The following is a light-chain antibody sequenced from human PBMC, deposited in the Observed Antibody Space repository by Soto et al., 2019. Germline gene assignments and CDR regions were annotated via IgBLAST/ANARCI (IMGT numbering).Light chain of an antibody. CDR2: DAS. Sequence: DIPMTQSPSTLSASVRDRVTISCRASQSVGTWVAWYQQKSGKAPKLLISDASNLESGVPLRFSGTGSGTVFTRTISGLQPDDFATYYCQQYKSYSTFGQGTKVDI. V-gene: IGKV1-5*01. CDR3: QQYKSYST. J-gene: IGKJ2*01. CDR1: QSVGTW.